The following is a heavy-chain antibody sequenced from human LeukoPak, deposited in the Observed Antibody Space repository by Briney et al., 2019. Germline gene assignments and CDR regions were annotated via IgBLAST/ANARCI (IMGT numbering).Heavy chain of an antibody. D-gene: IGHD2-15*01. CDR1: GGTFSSYT. CDR2: IIPILGIA. CDR3: ASARTDIVVVVAATEDAFDI. Sequence: SVKVSCKASGGTFSSYTISWVRQAPGQGLEWMGRIIPILGIANYAQKFQGRVTITADKSTSTAYMELSSLRSEDTAVYYCASARTDIVVVVAATEDAFDIWGQGTMVTVSS. J-gene: IGHJ3*02. V-gene: IGHV1-69*02.